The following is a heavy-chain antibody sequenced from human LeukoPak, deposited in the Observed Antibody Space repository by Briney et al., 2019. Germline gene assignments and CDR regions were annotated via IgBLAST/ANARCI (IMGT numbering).Heavy chain of an antibody. D-gene: IGHD5-12*01. V-gene: IGHV1-69*05. CDR1: GGTFSSYA. Sequence: SVKVSCKASGGTFSSYAISWVRQAPGQGLEWMGRIIPIFGTANYAQKFQGRVTITTDESTSTAYMELSSLRSEDTAVYYCCAVVATIGTLYYFDYWGQGTLVTVSS. CDR3: CAVVATIGTLYYFDY. J-gene: IGHJ4*02. CDR2: IIPIFGTA.